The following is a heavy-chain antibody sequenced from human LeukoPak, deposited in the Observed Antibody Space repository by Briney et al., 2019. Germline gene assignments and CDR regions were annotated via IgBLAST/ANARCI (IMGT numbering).Heavy chain of an antibody. J-gene: IGHJ4*02. CDR1: GFTFSTFG. CDR3: ARNLMVRGVIITAFDY. V-gene: IGHV3-30*02. D-gene: IGHD3-10*01. Sequence: GGSLRLSCAASGFTFSTFGMHWVRQAPGKGLEWVAFIRYDGGDKYFANSVKGRFTIFRDNSRNTLYLQMNSLRAEDTAVYYCARNLMVRGVIITAFDYWGQGTLVTVSS. CDR2: IRYDGGDK.